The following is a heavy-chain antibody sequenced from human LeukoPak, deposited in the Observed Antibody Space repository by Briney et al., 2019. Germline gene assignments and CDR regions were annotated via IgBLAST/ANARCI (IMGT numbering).Heavy chain of an antibody. CDR2: ISSSSSYI. V-gene: IGHV3-21*01. D-gene: IGHD1-26*01. CDR1: GFTFSSYS. CDR3: ARDSVGATYGYYYMDV. Sequence: GGSLRLSCAASGFTFSSYSMNWVRQAPGKGLEWVSSISSSSSYIYYADSVKGRFTISRDNAKNSLYLQMNSLRAEDTAVYYCARDSVGATYGYYYMDVWGKGTTVTVSS. J-gene: IGHJ6*03.